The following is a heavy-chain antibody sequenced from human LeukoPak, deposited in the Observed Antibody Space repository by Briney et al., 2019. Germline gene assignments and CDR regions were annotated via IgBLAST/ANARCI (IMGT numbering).Heavy chain of an antibody. J-gene: IGHJ4*02. D-gene: IGHD6-13*01. V-gene: IGHV3-21*01. CDR1: GFTFSSYT. CDR3: ARDSRGSSWFFDY. CDR2: ISSSSSYI. Sequence: PGGSLRLSCGASGFTFSSYTMSWVRQAPGKGLEWVSSISSSSSYIYYADSVKGRFTISRDNAKNSLYLQMNSLRVEDTAVYYCARDSRGSSWFFDYWGQGALVTVSS.